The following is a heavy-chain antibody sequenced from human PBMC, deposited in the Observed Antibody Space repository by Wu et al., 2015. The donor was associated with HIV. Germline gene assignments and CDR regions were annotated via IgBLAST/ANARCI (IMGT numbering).Heavy chain of an antibody. CDR3: ARDVGGYHIRDSFDI. CDR2: INPNSGGT. D-gene: IGHD1-26*01. CDR1: GYPFTGYY. Sequence: QVRLVQSGAEMKKPGAPVKVSCKTSGYPFTGYYIHWVRQAPGQRLEWVGWINPNSGGTMSAEEFQGRVTMTRDTSISTAYMELSRLRSNDTAVYYCARDVGGYHIRDSFDIWGQGTMVTVSP. J-gene: IGHJ3*02. V-gene: IGHV1-2*02.